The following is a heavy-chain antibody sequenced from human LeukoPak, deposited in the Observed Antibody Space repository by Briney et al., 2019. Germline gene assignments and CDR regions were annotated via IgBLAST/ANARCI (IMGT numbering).Heavy chain of an antibody. CDR1: GFTFSSYA. V-gene: IGHV3-23*01. Sequence: PGGSLRLSCAASGFTFSSYAMSWVRQAPGKGLEWVSAISGSGGSTYYEDSVKGRFTISRDKSKNTLYLQMNSLRAEDTAVYYCAKDGGIAVAGTSSRPLDYWGQGTLVTVSS. CDR2: ISGSGGST. D-gene: IGHD6-19*01. CDR3: AKDGGIAVAGTSSRPLDY. J-gene: IGHJ4*02.